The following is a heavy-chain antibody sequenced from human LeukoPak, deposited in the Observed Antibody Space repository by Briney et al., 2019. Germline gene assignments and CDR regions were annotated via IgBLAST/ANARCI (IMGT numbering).Heavy chain of an antibody. V-gene: IGHV3-48*01. CDR2: ISSSSSTI. CDR3: ARGRFTFGGVFDY. Sequence: PGGSLRLSCAVSEFSFSNFGLSWVRQAPGKGLEWVSYISSSSSTIYYADSVKGRFTISRDNAKNSLYLQMNSLRAEDTAVYYCARGRFTFGGVFDYWGQGTLVTVSS. D-gene: IGHD3-16*01. CDR1: EFSFSNFG. J-gene: IGHJ4*02.